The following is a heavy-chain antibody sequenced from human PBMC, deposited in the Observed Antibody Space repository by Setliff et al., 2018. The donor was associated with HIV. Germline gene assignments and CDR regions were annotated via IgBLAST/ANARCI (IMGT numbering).Heavy chain of an antibody. CDR2: MYFRGNA. V-gene: IGHV4-59*11. D-gene: IGHD3-10*01. CDR3: ARVETTVRGATYAMDV. Sequence: KPSETLSLTCTVSGGSISSRYWSWIRQAPGKGLEWIGTMYFRGNARNSPSLKSRVTISVDTSKNQLSLNLTSVTAADTAVYYCARVETTVRGATYAMDVWGQGTTVTVSS. CDR1: GGSISSRY. J-gene: IGHJ6*02.